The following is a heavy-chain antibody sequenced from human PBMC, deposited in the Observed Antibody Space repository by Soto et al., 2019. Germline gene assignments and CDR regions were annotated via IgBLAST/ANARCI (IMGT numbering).Heavy chain of an antibody. V-gene: IGHV3-21*01. CDR3: AREEIAVAGKNYYYGMDV. Sequence: GGSLRLSCAASGFTFSSYSMNWVRQAPGKGLEWVSSISSSSSYIYYADSVKGRFTISRDNAKNSLYLQMNSLRAEDTAVYYCAREEIAVAGKNYYYGMDVWGQGTTVTVSS. J-gene: IGHJ6*02. CDR1: GFTFSSYS. D-gene: IGHD6-19*01. CDR2: ISSSSSYI.